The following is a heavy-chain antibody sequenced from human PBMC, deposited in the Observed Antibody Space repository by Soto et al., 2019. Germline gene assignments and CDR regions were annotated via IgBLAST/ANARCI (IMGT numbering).Heavy chain of an antibody. D-gene: IGHD1-26*01. Sequence: GGSLRLSCAASGFTFSSYAMSWVRQAPGKGLEWVSAISGSGGSTYYADSVKGRLTISRDNSKNTLYLQMNSLRAEDTVVYYGGKDGSRGQGSYYTGLFDYWGQGTLVTVSS. CDR3: GKDGSRGQGSYYTGLFDY. V-gene: IGHV3-23*01. CDR1: GFTFSSYA. J-gene: IGHJ4*02. CDR2: ISGSGGST.